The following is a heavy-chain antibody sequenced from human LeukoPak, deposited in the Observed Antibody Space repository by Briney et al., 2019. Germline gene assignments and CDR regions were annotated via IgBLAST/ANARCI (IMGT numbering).Heavy chain of an antibody. V-gene: IGHV4-59*01. CDR2: IYYSGST. CDR1: GVSISNYY. Sequence: SETLSLTCTVSGVSISNYYWSWIRQPPGKGLEWIGYIYYSGSTNYNPSLKSRVTISVDTSKNQFSLNLSSVTAADTAMYYCARDRSPEGYYDSSHWDYYHGMDVWGQGTTVTVSS. J-gene: IGHJ6*02. CDR3: ARDRSPEGYYDSSHWDYYHGMDV. D-gene: IGHD3-22*01.